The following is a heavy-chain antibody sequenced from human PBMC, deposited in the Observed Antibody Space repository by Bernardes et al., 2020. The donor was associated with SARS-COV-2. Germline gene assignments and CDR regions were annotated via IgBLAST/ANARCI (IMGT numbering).Heavy chain of an antibody. Sequence: ASVKVSCKASGYTFTNYAVHWVRQAPGQRLEWMGWINAGNGNTKYSQKFQGRVTITRDTSASTAYMELSSLRSEDTAVYYCARGIWVGTKKGYYFDNWGQGTLVTVSS. D-gene: IGHD1-26*01. V-gene: IGHV1-3*01. CDR1: GYTFTNYA. CDR3: ARGIWVGTKKGYYFDN. J-gene: IGHJ4*02. CDR2: INAGNGNT.